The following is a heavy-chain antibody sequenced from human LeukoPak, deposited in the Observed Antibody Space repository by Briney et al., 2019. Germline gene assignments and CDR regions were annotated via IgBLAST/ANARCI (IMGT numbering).Heavy chain of an antibody. CDR1: GFTFSSYG. CDR2: ISGSGGST. J-gene: IGHJ4*02. V-gene: IGHV3-23*01. D-gene: IGHD5-18*01. Sequence: GGTLRLSCAASGFTFSSYGMSWVRQAPGKGLEWVSAISGSGGSTYYADSVKGRFTISRDNSKNTLYLQMNSLGAEDTAVYYCAKQPGYSYGYFDYWGQGTLVTVSS. CDR3: AKQPGYSYGYFDY.